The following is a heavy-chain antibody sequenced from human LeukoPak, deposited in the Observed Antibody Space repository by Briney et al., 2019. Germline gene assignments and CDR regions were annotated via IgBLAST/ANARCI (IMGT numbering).Heavy chain of an antibody. CDR3: ARGPVEAVFGVSTED. Sequence: ASVKVSCKASGYTFTGYYMHWVRQAPGQGLEWMGRISPNSGGTNYAQKFQGRVSMTRDTSISTAYMELSSLRSEDTAVYYCARGPVEAVFGVSTEDWGQGTTVTVSS. CDR2: ISPNSGGT. V-gene: IGHV1-2*06. D-gene: IGHD3-10*02. CDR1: GYTFTGYY. J-gene: IGHJ6*02.